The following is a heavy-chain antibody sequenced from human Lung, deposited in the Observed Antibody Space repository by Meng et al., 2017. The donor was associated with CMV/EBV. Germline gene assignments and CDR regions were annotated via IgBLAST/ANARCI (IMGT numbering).Heavy chain of an antibody. Sequence: VQLQASGPGLLKPSGTLSLTWAVSGGSISSSNWWSWVRQPPGKGLEWIGEIYHSGSTNYNPSLKSRVTISVDKSKNQFSLKLSSVTAADTAVYYCASFPPPGKQWLVTDYWGQGTLVTISS. CDR2: IYHSGST. CDR3: ASFPPPGKQWLVTDY. D-gene: IGHD6-19*01. J-gene: IGHJ4*02. V-gene: IGHV4-4*02. CDR1: GGSISSSNW.